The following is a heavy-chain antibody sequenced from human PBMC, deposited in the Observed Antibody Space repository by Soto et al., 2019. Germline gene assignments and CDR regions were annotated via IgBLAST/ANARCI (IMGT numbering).Heavy chain of an antibody. J-gene: IGHJ3*02. CDR2: ITASSSFL. CDR3: ARDAITIFGVVVIPDEAFDI. D-gene: IGHD3-3*01. V-gene: IGHV3-21*01. Sequence: EAQLVESGGSLVKPGGSLGLSCAASGFAFNTYSMNWVRQAPGKGLEWVSSITASSSFLYYPDSVKGRFTTSRDNTKNSLYLQMNSLRAEDTAVYFCARDAITIFGVVVIPDEAFDIWGQGTLVTVSS. CDR1: GFAFNTYS.